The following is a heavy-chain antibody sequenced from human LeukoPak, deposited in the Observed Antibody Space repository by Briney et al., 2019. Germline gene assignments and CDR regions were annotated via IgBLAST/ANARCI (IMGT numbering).Heavy chain of an antibody. CDR2: IWYDGSNK. D-gene: IGHD3-22*01. J-gene: IGHJ4*02. V-gene: IGHV3-33*06. CDR3: AKDSSGYYPSFDY. Sequence: PGGSLRLSCAASGFTFSSYGMHWVRQAPGRGLEWVAVIWYDGSNKYYADSVKGRFTISRDNSKNTLYLQMNSLRAEDTAVYYCAKDSSGYYPSFDYWGQGTLVTVSS. CDR1: GFTFSSYG.